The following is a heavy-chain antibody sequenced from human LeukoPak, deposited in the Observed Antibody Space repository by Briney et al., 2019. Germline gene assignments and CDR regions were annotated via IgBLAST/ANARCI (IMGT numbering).Heavy chain of an antibody. V-gene: IGHV4-59*01. CDR3: ASRYGSGSYGFDY. D-gene: IGHD3-10*01. J-gene: IGHJ4*02. CDR2: TYYSGST. Sequence: SETLSLTCIVSGGSISSYYWAWIRQPPGKGLEWIGYTYYSGSTNYNPSLRSRVTISADTSKNQFSLKLTSVTAADTAVYYCASRYGSGSYGFDYWGQGILVTVSS. CDR1: GGSISSYY.